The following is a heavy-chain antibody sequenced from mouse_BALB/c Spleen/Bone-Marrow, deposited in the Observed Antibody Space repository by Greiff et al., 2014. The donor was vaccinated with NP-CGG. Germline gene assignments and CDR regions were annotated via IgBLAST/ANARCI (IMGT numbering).Heavy chain of an antibody. V-gene: IGHV5-9-3*01. Sequence: EVKLQESGGGLVKPGGSLKLSCAASGFTFSSYAMSWVRQTPEKRLEWVATISSGGSYTYYADSVKGRFTISRDTAKNTLYLQMXSLRSEDTAMYYCARQDYYGSSPHWYFDVWGAGTTVTVSS. D-gene: IGHD1-1*01. CDR3: ARQDYYGSSPHWYFDV. J-gene: IGHJ1*01. CDR2: ISSGGSYT. CDR1: GFTFSSYA.